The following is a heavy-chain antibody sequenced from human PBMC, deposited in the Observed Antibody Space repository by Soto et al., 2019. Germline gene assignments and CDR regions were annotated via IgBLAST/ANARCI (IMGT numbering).Heavy chain of an antibody. D-gene: IGHD2-2*02. CDR2: ISGSGDNT. CDR3: TKVGGTSLPPIPVDY. CDR1: GFTFSSYA. V-gene: IGHV3-23*01. Sequence: EVQLLESGGGLVQPGGSLRLSCAASGFTFSSYAMNWVRQAPGEGLEWVSTISGSGDNTYYADSVKGRFTISRDNSKNTLYLQMNSLRPEDTALYYCTKVGGTSLPPIPVDYWCQGTQVTVSS. J-gene: IGHJ4*02.